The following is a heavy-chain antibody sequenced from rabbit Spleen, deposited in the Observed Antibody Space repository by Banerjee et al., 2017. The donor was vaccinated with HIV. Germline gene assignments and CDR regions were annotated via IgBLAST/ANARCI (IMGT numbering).Heavy chain of an antibody. CDR3: ARDTGTSFSTYGMDL. CDR2: IYAGSSDSI. D-gene: IGHD8-1*01. Sequence: QSLEESGGGLVKPGASLTLTCKASGFSFDSGYDMCWVRQAPGKGLEWIACIYAGSSDSIYSATWAKGRFTISKTSSTTVTLQMTSLTAADTATYFCARDTGTSFSTYGMDLWGQGTLVTVS. J-gene: IGHJ6*01. V-gene: IGHV1S40*01. CDR1: GFSFDSGYD.